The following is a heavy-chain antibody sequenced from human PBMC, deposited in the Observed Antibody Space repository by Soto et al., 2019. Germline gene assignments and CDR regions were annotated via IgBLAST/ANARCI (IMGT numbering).Heavy chain of an antibody. CDR2: ISGGGGNT. CDR1: GFTFGNYG. Sequence: DVQLLESGGGLVQPGGSLRLSCATSGFTFGNYGMNWVRQAPGKGLEWVSGISGGGGNTYYADSVKGRFTISRDSSKNTVFLEMNSLRDEDTAVYYCAKGFIVVVTVLRPDDAFDVWGQGTLVTVSS. J-gene: IGHJ3*01. D-gene: IGHD2-21*02. V-gene: IGHV3-23*01. CDR3: AKGFIVVVTVLRPDDAFDV.